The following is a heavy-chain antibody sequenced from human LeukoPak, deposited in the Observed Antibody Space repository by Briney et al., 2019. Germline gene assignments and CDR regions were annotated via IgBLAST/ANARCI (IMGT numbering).Heavy chain of an antibody. J-gene: IGHJ4*02. Sequence: GGTLRLSCAASGFTFSSYGMSWVRQAPGKGLEWVSAISGSGGSTYYADSVKGRFTISRDNSKKTLYLQMNSLRPEDTAVYYCARVEAVYYYGSASPYSPYWGQGTLVTVSS. D-gene: IGHD3-10*01. CDR2: ISGSGGST. CDR1: GFTFSSYG. V-gene: IGHV3-23*01. CDR3: ARVEAVYYYGSASPYSPY.